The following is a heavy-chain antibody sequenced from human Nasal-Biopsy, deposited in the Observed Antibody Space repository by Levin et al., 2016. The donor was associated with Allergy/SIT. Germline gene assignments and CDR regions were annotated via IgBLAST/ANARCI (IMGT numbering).Heavy chain of an antibody. D-gene: IGHD1-20*01. CDR1: GGSISSGGSY. CDR2: IFYRGST. Sequence: TLSLTCTVSGGSISSGGSYWTWIRQHPGKGLEWIGHIFYRGSTKYNPSLKSRIIISIDTSKNQFSLKLSSVTAADTAVYFCAREEITGIPAWFDPWGQGTLVTVSS. J-gene: IGHJ5*02. V-gene: IGHV4-31*03. CDR3: AREEITGIPAWFDP.